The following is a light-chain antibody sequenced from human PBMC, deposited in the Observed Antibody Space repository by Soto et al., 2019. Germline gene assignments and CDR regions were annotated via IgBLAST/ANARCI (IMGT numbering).Light chain of an antibody. CDR1: QSVRSN. CDR2: GAS. CDR3: QQYDHWPPYT. V-gene: IGKV3-15*01. Sequence: EIVMPQSHATLSVSPGERATLSCRASQSVRSNLAWYQQKPGRAPRLLMYGASNRVTGVPARFSGSGSGTDFTLTISSVQSEDLAIYYCQQYDHWPPYTVGQGTKVDIK. J-gene: IGKJ2*01.